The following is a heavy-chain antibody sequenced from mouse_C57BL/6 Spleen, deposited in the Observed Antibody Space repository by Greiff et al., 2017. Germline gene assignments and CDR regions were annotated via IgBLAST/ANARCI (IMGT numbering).Heavy chain of an antibody. CDR3: ARWGTAQALYAMDY. J-gene: IGHJ4*01. Sequence: VQLQQSGAELVRPGASVKLSCKASGYTFTDSYINWVKQRPGQGLEWIAKISPGSGNTYYNEKFKGKATLTAEKSSRTAYMQLSRLTSEDSAFYFCARWGTAQALYAMDYWGQGTSVTVSS. CDR2: ISPGSGNT. D-gene: IGHD3-2*02. CDR1: GYTFTDSY. V-gene: IGHV1-76*01.